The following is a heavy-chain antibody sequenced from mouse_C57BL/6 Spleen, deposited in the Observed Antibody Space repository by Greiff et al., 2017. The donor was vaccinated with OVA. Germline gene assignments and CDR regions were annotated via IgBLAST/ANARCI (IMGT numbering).Heavy chain of an antibody. D-gene: IGHD2-3*01. CDR1: GYTFTSYW. J-gene: IGHJ3*01. Sequence: VQLQQSGAELVMPGASVKLSCKASGYTFTSYWMHWVKQRPGQGLEWIGEIDPSDSYTNYNQKFKGKSTLTVDKSSSTAYMQLSSLTSEDSAVYYCARQDGYYGAWFAYWGQGTLVTVSA. CDR3: ARQDGYYGAWFAY. V-gene: IGHV1-69*01. CDR2: IDPSDSYT.